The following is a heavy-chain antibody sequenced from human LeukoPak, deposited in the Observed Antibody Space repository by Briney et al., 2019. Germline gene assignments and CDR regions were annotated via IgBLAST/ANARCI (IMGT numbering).Heavy chain of an antibody. D-gene: IGHD6-19*01. V-gene: IGHV3-30*02. CDR1: GIIFSGYG. J-gene: IGHJ4*02. CDR2: LRYDGTNK. Sequence: PGGSLRLSCEVSGIIFSGYGIHWVRQAPGKGLEWVAFLRYDGTNKYYADSVKGRFTISRDNSNNTLYLQMNSLRVEDTAVYYCAKVGSGWYGVDYWGQGTLVTVSS. CDR3: AKVGSGWYGVDY.